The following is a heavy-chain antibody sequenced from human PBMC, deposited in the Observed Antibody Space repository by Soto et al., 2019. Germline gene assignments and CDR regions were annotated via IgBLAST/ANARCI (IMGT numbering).Heavy chain of an antibody. CDR3: AKDVFDAY. D-gene: IGHD2-8*01. Sequence: HPGGSLRLSCAASGFTFSSYGMHWVRQAPGKGLEWVAVILYDGSNKYYADSVKGRFTISRDNSKNTLYLQMDSLRPEDTAVYYCAKDVFDAYWGQGTLVTAPQ. V-gene: IGHV3-30*18. J-gene: IGHJ4*02. CDR2: ILYDGSNK. CDR1: GFTFSSYG.